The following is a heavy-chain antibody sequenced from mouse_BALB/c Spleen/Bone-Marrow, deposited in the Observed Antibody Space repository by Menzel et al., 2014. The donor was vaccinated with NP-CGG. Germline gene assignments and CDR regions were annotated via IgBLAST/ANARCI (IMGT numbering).Heavy chain of an antibody. CDR1: GFTFSDYY. D-gene: IGHD2-4*01. Sequence: EVKLMESGGGLVQPGGSLRLSCATSGFTFSDYYISWVRQPPGKALEWLGFIRNKAYGDTTEYSASVKGRFTISRDNSQSILYLQMNTLRAKDSGPYYCATDIDYESAEAGTMDYWGQGASVTVSS. J-gene: IGHJ4*01. V-gene: IGHV7-3*02. CDR3: ATDIDYESAEAGTMDY. CDR2: IRNKAYGDTT.